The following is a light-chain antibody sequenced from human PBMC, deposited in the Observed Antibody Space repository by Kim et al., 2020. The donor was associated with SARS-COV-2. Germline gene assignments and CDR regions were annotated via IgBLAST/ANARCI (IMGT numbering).Light chain of an antibody. J-gene: IGLJ2*01. CDR2: GNS. Sequence: VTIAWTGSSSNIGAGYDVHWDQQLPGTAPNLLTYGNSNRPSGVPDRFSGSKSGTSASLAITGLQAEDEADYYCQSYDSSLSGYVVFGGGTQLTVL. V-gene: IGLV1-40*01. CDR1: SSNIGAGYD. CDR3: QSYDSSLSGYVV.